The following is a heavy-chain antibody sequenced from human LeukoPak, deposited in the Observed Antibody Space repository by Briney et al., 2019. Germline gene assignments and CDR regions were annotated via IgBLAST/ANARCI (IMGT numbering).Heavy chain of an antibody. V-gene: IGHV3-20*04. Sequence: GGSLRLSCAASGFTFDDYGMSWVRQAPGKGLEWVSGINWNGGSTGYADSVKGRFTISRDNPKNSLYLQMNSLRAENPACNYGPRDLGIAAARGAFDIWGQGTMVTVSS. CDR2: INWNGGST. CDR1: GFTFDDYG. J-gene: IGHJ3*02. CDR3: PRDLGIAAARGAFDI. D-gene: IGHD6-13*01.